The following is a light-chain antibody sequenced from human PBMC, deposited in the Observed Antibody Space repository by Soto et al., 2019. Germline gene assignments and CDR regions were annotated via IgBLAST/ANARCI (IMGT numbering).Light chain of an antibody. CDR1: QSISNY. CDR3: QQSYNTPYT. CDR2: AAY. J-gene: IGKJ2*01. V-gene: IGKV1-39*01. Sequence: DIQMTQSPSSLSASVGDRVTITCRTSQSISNYLNWYQQRPGKAPKLLIYAAYILQSGVPSRFTGSGIWTDLTLNISSLQPEDFATYYCQQSYNTPYTFGQRTELEIK.